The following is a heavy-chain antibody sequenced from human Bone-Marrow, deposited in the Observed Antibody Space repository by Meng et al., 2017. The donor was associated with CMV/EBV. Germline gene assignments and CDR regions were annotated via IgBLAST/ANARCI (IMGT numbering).Heavy chain of an antibody. CDR3: ARDIRSFYYFDY. J-gene: IGHJ4*02. CDR1: GFTFSSYS. CDR2: FSTTSSYI. Sequence: GESLKISCAASGFTFSSYSMNWVRQAPGKGLEWVSSFSTTSSYIYYADSVKGRFTIPRDDAKKSLYLQMNSLRAEDTAVYFCARDIRSFYYFDYWGQGTLVTVSS. V-gene: IGHV3-21*01.